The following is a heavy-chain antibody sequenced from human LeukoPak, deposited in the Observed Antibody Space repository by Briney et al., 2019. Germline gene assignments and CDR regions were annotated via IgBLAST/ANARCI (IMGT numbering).Heavy chain of an antibody. Sequence: SETLSLTCTVSGGSISSYYWSWIRQPPGKGLEWIGYIYYSGSTNYNPSLKSRVTISVDTSKNQFSLKLSSVTAADTAVYYCTRDRRVTTFRDAFDIWGQGTMVTVSS. D-gene: IGHD2-21*02. CDR1: GGSISSYY. CDR2: IYYSGST. V-gene: IGHV4-59*01. CDR3: TRDRRVTTFRDAFDI. J-gene: IGHJ3*02.